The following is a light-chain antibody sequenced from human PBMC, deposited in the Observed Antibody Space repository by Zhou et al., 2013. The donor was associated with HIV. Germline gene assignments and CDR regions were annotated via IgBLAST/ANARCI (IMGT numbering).Light chain of an antibody. V-gene: IGKV3-20*01. CDR3: QQYGSSAFT. J-gene: IGKJ3*01. CDR2: GAS. CDR1: QSVPRNY. Sequence: EIVLTQSPGTLSLSPGQRATLSCRASQSVPRNYLAWYQQKPGQAPRLLIYGASSRATGIPDRFSGSGSGTDFTLTISRLEPEDFAVYYCQQYGSSAFTFGPGTKVDIK.